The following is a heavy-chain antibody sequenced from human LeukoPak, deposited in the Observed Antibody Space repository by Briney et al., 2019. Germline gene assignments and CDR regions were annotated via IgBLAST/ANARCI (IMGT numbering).Heavy chain of an antibody. CDR3: ARGSSAGASLRHDY. J-gene: IGHJ4*02. V-gene: IGHV3-7*01. Sequence: GGTLRLSCAASGFTFSSYWMSWVRQAPGKGLEWVANIKQDGSEENFVDSVKGRFTISRDNAKKSLYLKMNSLRAEDTAAYYCARGSSAGASLRHDYWGQGTLVTVSS. CDR1: GFTFSSYW. D-gene: IGHD1-26*01. CDR2: IKQDGSEE.